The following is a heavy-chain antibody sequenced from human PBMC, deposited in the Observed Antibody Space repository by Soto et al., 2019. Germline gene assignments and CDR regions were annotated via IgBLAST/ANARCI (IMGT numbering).Heavy chain of an antibody. V-gene: IGHV4-34*01. D-gene: IGHD3-10*01. CDR1: GWSFSGYY. J-gene: IGHJ5*02. CDR2: INHSGST. CDR3: ARSVTP. Sequence: SETLSLTCAFYGWSFSGYYWSWIRQPPGKGLEWIGEINHSGSTNYNPSLKSRVTISVDTSKNQFSLKLSSVTAADTAVYYCARSVTPWGQGTLVTVSS.